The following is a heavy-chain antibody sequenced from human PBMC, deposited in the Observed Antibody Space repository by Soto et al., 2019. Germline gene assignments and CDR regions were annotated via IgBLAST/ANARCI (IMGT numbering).Heavy chain of an antibody. CDR1: GHSLSSGGYY. Sequence: TLSLTCTVAGHSLSSGGYYWSWIRQHPGKGLEWVGYIYFTGTTLYNPSLKSRLAISVDTSKNQFSLKLTSVTAADTAVYYCARDWGSSGWPNWGQGVLVTVSS. CDR2: IYFTGTT. V-gene: IGHV4-31*03. J-gene: IGHJ4*02. CDR3: ARDWGSSGWPN. D-gene: IGHD6-19*01.